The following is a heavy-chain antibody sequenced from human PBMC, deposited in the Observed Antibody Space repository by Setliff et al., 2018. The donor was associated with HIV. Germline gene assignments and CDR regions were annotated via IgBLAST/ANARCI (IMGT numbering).Heavy chain of an antibody. CDR2: TKKKSNSYIT. CDR1: GVSLSDHE. Sequence: GGSLRLSCVVSGVSLSDHELDWVRQVPGKGLEWVGRTKKKSNSYITEDAASVKGRFTISRDDSKNSVDLQMNSLKIEDTAMYYCVVYYYGYPYWGQGTLVTVSS. CDR3: VVYYYGYPY. J-gene: IGHJ4*02. D-gene: IGHD3-10*01. V-gene: IGHV3-72*01.